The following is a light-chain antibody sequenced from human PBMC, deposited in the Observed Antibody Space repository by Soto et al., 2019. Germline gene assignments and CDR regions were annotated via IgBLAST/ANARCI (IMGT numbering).Light chain of an antibody. Sequence: EIVLTQSPGTLSLSPGERATLSCRASQSVSSTYLSWYQQKPGQAPRLLIYAASSRETGIPDTFSGSGSGTDFTLTISRLEPEDFAVYYCQQYDNSPYTLGQRTKLEIK. CDR1: QSVSSTY. V-gene: IGKV3-20*01. CDR3: QQYDNSPYT. CDR2: AAS. J-gene: IGKJ2*01.